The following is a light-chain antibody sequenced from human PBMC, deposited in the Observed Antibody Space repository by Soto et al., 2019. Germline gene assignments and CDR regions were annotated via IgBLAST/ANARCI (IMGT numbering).Light chain of an antibody. CDR3: QQSYSTPRGLT. Sequence: DIQMTQSPSSLSASVGDRVTITCRASQRINNSLNWYQQKPGKAPNLLIYAASSLQSGVPSRFSGSGSETDFTLTISSLQPEDFATYYCQQSYSTPRGLTFGGGTKVEIK. CDR1: QRINNS. J-gene: IGKJ4*01. V-gene: IGKV1-39*01. CDR2: AAS.